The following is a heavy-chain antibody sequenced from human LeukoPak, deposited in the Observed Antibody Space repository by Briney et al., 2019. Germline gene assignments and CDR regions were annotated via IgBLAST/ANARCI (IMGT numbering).Heavy chain of an antibody. V-gene: IGHV4-61*05. CDR2: IYYSGST. CDR1: GGSISSSSYY. CDR3: ARDSGPLWFGELLPFDP. J-gene: IGHJ5*02. D-gene: IGHD3-10*01. Sequence: SETLSLTCTVSGGSISSSSYYWGWLRQPPGKGLEWIGYIYYSGSTNYNPSLKSRVTISVDTSKNQFSLKLSSVTAADTAVYYCARDSGPLWFGELLPFDPWGQGTLVTVSS.